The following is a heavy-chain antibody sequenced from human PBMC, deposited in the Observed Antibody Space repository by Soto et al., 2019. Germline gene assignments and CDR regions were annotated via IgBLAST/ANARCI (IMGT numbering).Heavy chain of an antibody. CDR2: IRSKAYGGTT. CDR3: TRADEAYYYYYGMDV. CDR1: GFTFGDHA. Sequence: GGSLRLSCTASGFTFGDHAMSWFRQAPGKGLEWVGFIRSKAYGGTTEYAASVKGRFTISRDDSKSIAYLQMNSLKTEDTAVYYCTRADEAYYYYYGMDVWGQGTTVTVSS. J-gene: IGHJ6*02. V-gene: IGHV3-49*03.